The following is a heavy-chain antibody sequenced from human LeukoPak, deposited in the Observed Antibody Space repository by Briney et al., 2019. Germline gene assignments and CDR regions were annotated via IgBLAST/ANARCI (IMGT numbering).Heavy chain of an antibody. CDR3: ARGSVIRYFDCLDY. V-gene: IGHV1-69*13. J-gene: IGHJ4*02. CDR1: GGTFSSYA. CDR2: IIPIFGTA. Sequence: ASVKVSCKASGGTFSSYAISWVRQAPGQGLEWMGGIIPIFGTANYAQKFQGRVTITADESTRTAYMELSSLRSVDTAVYYCARGSVIRYFDCLDYWGQGTLVTVSS. D-gene: IGHD3-9*01.